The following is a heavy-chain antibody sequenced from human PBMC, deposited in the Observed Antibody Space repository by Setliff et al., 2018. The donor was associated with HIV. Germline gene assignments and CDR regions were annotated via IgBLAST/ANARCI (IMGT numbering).Heavy chain of an antibody. CDR1: GYTFTGYY. D-gene: IGHD1-26*01. Sequence: ASVKVSCKASGYTFTGYYIHWVRRAPGQGLEWMGRINPSSGGTNYAPKFQGRVTMTRDKSISTAYMELSRLRSDDTAVYYCATWGGSPDGYFYYYMDVWGKGTTGTVS. CDR3: ATWGGSPDGYFYYYMDV. CDR2: INPSSGGT. V-gene: IGHV1-2*06. J-gene: IGHJ6*03.